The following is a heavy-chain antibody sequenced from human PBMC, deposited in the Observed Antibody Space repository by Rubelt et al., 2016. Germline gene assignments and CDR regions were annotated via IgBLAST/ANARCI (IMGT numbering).Heavy chain of an antibody. CDR2: IIPIFGTA. D-gene: IGHD3-22*01. J-gene: IGHJ3*02. V-gene: IGHV1-69*01. CDR3: ARVFPSRDSSGYYYEHAFDI. Sequence: GGTFSSYAISWVRQAPGQGLEWMGGIIPIFGTANYAQKFQGRVTITADESTSTAYMELSSLRSEDTAVYYCARVFPSRDSSGYYYEHAFDIWGQGTMVTVSS. CDR1: GGTFSSYA.